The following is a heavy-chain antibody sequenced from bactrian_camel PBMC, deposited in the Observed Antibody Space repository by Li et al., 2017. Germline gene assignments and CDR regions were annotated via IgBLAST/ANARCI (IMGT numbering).Heavy chain of an antibody. CDR3: AAQFLEASCAVVHAIDN. V-gene: IGHV3S61*01. D-gene: IGHD2*01. CDR2: IRPGATTT. CDR1: GYGGPC. J-gene: IGHJ4*01. Sequence: HVQLVESGGGSVQDGGSLKLSCAVSGYGGPCRGWFRQVPGKEREGVASIRPGATTTAYASSVRGRFSISLDTAKNTVFLQMNSLKPEDTATYYCAAQFLEASCAVVHAIDNWGQGTQVTVS.